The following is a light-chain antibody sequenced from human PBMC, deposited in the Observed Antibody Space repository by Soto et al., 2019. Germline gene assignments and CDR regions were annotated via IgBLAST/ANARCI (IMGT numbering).Light chain of an antibody. J-gene: IGKJ1*01. V-gene: IGKV1-5*03. CDR1: QSISSW. CDR2: KAS. Sequence: DIQMTQSPSTLSASLGDRVTITCRASQSISSWLAWYQQKPGKAPKLLIYKASILENGVPSRFSGSGSGTEFTLTISSLQPDDFATYYCQQYHSYWTFGQGTKVEIK. CDR3: QQYHSYWT.